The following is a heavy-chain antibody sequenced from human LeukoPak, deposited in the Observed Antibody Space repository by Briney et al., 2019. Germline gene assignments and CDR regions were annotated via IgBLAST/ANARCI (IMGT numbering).Heavy chain of an antibody. J-gene: IGHJ4*02. CDR3: AKDYCGGDCYLFHY. D-gene: IGHD2-21*02. V-gene: IGHV3-43*02. CDR1: GXTFDDYA. CDR2: INGDGDGT. Sequence: TGGSLRLSCAASGXTFDDYAMHWVRRATGKGLEWVSLINGDGDGTYYADSVKGRFTISRDNSKNSLFLQMNSLRTEDTALYYCAKDYCGGDCYLFHYWGQGILVTVSS.